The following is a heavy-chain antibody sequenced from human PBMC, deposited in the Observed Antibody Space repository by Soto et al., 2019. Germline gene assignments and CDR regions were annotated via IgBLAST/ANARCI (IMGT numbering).Heavy chain of an antibody. CDR2: ISNDGMNK. Sequence: QVRLVESGGGVVQPGMSLRLSCTASGFSFSSYAMYWFRQPPGKGLEWVAVISNDGMNKNYAESVKGRDTVSIDNADYSLDLQLNSLRGEDTAMYYCARDMYSSDYFVKWFEPWGQGTLVTVSS. CDR3: ARDMYSSDYFVKWFEP. CDR1: GFSFSSYA. D-gene: IGHD6-19*01. V-gene: IGHV3-30*04. J-gene: IGHJ5*02.